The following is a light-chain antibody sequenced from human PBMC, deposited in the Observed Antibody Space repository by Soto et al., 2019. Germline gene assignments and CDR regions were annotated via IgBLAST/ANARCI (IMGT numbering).Light chain of an antibody. CDR1: TSDVGSDKY. CDR3: SSHTSSSTDDV. Sequence: QSALAQPASVSGSPGQSITISCTGSTSDVGSDKYVSWYQQHPGKAPKVLIYEVSNRPSGVSNRFSGARSGNTASLTISGLQAEDGADYYCSSHTSSSTDDVFGPGTKVPVL. V-gene: IGLV2-14*01. J-gene: IGLJ1*01. CDR2: EVS.